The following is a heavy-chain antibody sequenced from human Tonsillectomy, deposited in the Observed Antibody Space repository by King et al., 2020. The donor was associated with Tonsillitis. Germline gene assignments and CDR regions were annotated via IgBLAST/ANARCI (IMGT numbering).Heavy chain of an antibody. CDR1: GGSFSGYY. Sequence: VQLQQWGAGLLKPSETLSLTCAVYGGSFSGYYWSWIRQPPGKGLEWIGEINHSGSTNYNPSLKSRVTISVDTSKNQFSLKLSSVTAADTAVYYCARGMVQLWFFYYGMDVWGQGTTVTVSS. V-gene: IGHV4-34*01. D-gene: IGHD5-18*01. J-gene: IGHJ6*02. CDR2: INHSGST. CDR3: ARGMVQLWFFYYGMDV.